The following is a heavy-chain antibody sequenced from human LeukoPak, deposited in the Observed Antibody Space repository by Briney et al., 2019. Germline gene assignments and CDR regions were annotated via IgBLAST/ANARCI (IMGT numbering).Heavy chain of an antibody. CDR1: GGSISSSNW. CDR3: ARRTGYGSGSYYKNYYYYYYMDV. Sequence: SVTLSLTCAVSGGSISSSNWWSWVRQPPGKGLEWIGEIYHSGSTNYNPSLKSRVTISVDTSKNQFSLKLSSVTAADTAVYYCARRTGYGSGSYYKNYYYYYYMDVWGKGTTVTISS. J-gene: IGHJ6*03. D-gene: IGHD3-10*01. V-gene: IGHV4-4*02. CDR2: IYHSGST.